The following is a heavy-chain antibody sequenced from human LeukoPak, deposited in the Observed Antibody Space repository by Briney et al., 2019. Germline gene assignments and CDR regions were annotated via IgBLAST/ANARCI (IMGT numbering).Heavy chain of an antibody. Sequence: SETLSLTCAVYGGSFSGYYWSWIRQPPGKGLEWIGEINHSGSINYNPSLKSRVTISVDTSKNQFSLKLSSVTAADTAVYYCARAYYGSGSYYLAPFDYWGQGTLVTVSS. D-gene: IGHD3-10*01. V-gene: IGHV4-34*01. CDR1: GGSFSGYY. J-gene: IGHJ4*02. CDR3: ARAYYGSGSYYLAPFDY. CDR2: INHSGSI.